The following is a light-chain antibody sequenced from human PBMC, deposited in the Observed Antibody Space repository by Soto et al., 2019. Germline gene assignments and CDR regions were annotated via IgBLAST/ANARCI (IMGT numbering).Light chain of an antibody. Sequence: EIVVTQSPATLSLSPGERATLSCRRSQSVGSYLALYQKKPGKAPRLLIYDASNRATGIPARFSCSGSGRDFALTISILEPDDFAVYYCQQHSTWPPLSFGGGTQVEIK. V-gene: IGKV3-11*02. CDR2: DAS. CDR3: QQHSTWPPLS. J-gene: IGKJ4*01. CDR1: QSVGSY.